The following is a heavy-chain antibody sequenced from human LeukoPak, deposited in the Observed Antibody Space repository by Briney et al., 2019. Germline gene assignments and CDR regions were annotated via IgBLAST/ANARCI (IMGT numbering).Heavy chain of an antibody. CDR1: GFTFSSYW. V-gene: IGHV3-74*01. D-gene: IGHD6-13*01. CDR2: INSNGSST. Sequence: GGSLRLSCAASGFTFSSYWMHWVRQAPGKGLVWVSRINSNGSSTSYADSVKGRFTISRDNAKNTLYLQMNSLRAEDTAVYYCARGRGSSWPDYWGQGTLVTVSS. J-gene: IGHJ4*02. CDR3: ARGRGSSWPDY.